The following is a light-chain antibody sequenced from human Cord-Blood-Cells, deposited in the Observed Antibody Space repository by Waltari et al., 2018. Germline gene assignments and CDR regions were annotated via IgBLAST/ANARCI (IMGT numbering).Light chain of an antibody. CDR1: QGISSY. J-gene: IGKJ4*01. CDR3: QQLNSYPP. V-gene: IGKV1-9*01. Sequence: DIQLTQSPSFLSASVGDRVTITSRASQGISSYLALYQQKPGKAPKLLIYAASTLQSGVPSRFSGSGSGTEFTLTISSLQPEDFATYYCQQLNSYPPFGGGTKVEIK. CDR2: AAS.